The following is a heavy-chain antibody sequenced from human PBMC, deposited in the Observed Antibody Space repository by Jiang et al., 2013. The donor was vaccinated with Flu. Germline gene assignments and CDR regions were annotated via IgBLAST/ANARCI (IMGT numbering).Heavy chain of an antibody. CDR3: ASPRGYSYGPFDF. V-gene: IGHV5-51*01. CDR2: ICPGDSDT. J-gene: IGHJ4*02. Sequence: GAEVKKPGESLKISCKGSGYSFISYSDRLGAPDAREGLEWMGIICPGDSDTRYSPSFQGQVTISADKSISTAYLQWSSLKASDTAIYYCASPRGYSYGPFDFWGQGTLVTVSS. D-gene: IGHD5-18*01. CDR1: GYSFISYS.